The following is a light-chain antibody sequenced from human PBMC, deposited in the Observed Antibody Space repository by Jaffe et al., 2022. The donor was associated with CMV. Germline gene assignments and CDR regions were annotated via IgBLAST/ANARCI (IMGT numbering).Light chain of an antibody. J-gene: IGKJ1*01. CDR2: GAS. V-gene: IGKV3-20*01. CDR1: QSVSSNY. CDR3: QQYGSSPTT. Sequence: EIVLTQSPGTLSLSPGERATLSCRASQSVSSNYLAWYQQKPGQAPRLLIYGASSRATGIPDRFSGSGSGTDFTFTISRLEPEDFAVYFCQQYGSSPTTFGRGTKVEIK.